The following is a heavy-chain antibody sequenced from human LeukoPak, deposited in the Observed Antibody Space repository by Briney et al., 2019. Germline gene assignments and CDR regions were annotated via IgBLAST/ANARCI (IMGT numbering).Heavy chain of an antibody. V-gene: IGHV4-59*12. CDR2: ISYSGST. J-gene: IGHJ4*02. Sequence: SETLSLTCTVSGGSISSFYWSWIRQPPGKGLEWIGYISYSGSTNYNPSLKSRVTISVDTSKNQFSLKLSSVTAADTAVYYCARGWYPDYWGQGTLVTVSS. CDR3: ARGWYPDY. D-gene: IGHD6-13*01. CDR1: GGSISSFY.